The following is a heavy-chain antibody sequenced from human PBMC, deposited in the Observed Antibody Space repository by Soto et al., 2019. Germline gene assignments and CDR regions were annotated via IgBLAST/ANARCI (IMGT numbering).Heavy chain of an antibody. V-gene: IGHV4-31*03. CDR3: ARSDRGYCSGGSCYSKVYNWFDP. J-gene: IGHJ5*02. CDR2: IYYSGST. Sequence: PXETLSLTCTVSGGSISSGGYYWSWIRQHPGKGLEWIGYIYYSGSTYYNPSLKSRVTISVDTSKNQFSLKLSSVTAADTAVYYCARSDRGYCSGGSCYSKVYNWFDPWGQGTLVTVSS. CDR1: GGSISSGGYY. D-gene: IGHD2-15*01.